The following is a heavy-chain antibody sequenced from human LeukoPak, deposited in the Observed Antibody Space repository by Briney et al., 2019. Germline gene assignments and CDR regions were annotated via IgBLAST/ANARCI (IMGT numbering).Heavy chain of an antibody. V-gene: IGHV5-51*01. CDR3: ARSGIVVIPGASDESTYFDY. CDR2: IYPDDSDT. CDR1: GYTFTNYW. D-gene: IGHD2-2*01. Sequence: GESLKISCKGSGYTFTNYWIGWVRQMPGKGLEWMGIIYPDDSDTIYSPSFQGQVTISADKSISTAYLQWSSLKASDTAMYYCARSGIVVIPGASDESTYFDYWGQGTLVTVSS. J-gene: IGHJ4*02.